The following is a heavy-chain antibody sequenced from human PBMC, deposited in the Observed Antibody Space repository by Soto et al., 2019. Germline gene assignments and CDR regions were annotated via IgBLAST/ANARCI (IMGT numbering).Heavy chain of an antibody. CDR3: ASDYSYYYYGMDV. D-gene: IGHD3-10*01. CDR1: GGSFSGYY. CDR2: INHSGST. V-gene: IGHV4-34*01. Sequence: SETLSLTCAVYGGSFSGYYWSWIRQPPGKGLEWIGEINHSGSTNYSPSLKSRVTISVDTSKNQFSLKLSSVTAADTAVYYCASDYSYYYYGMDVWGQGTTVTVSS. J-gene: IGHJ6*02.